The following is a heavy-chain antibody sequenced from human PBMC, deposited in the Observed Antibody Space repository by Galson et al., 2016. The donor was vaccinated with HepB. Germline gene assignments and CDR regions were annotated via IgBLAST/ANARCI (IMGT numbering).Heavy chain of an antibody. V-gene: IGHV5-51*01. J-gene: IGHJ6*02. D-gene: IGHD6-19*01. CDR3: ARLGSGWHGHEYYYYYFGMDV. Sequence: QSGAEVKKPGESLKISCKGSGYSFSSYWIGWVRQMPGTGLEWLASIYPGDSDTRYSPSLQGQITISADKSISTAYLQWSSLKASDTAMYYCARLGSGWHGHEYYYYYFGMDVWGQGTTVTVSS. CDR2: IYPGDSDT. CDR1: GYSFSSYW.